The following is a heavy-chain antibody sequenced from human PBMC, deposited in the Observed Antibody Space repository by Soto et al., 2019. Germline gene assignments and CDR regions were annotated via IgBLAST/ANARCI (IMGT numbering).Heavy chain of an antibody. V-gene: IGHV1-2*04. CDR2: INPKSGGT. Sequence: ASVKVSCKASGYSFTDYHIHWVRQAPGQGLEWLGRINPKSGGTSTAQRFQGWVTMTTDTSISTASMELTRLTSDDTAIYYCARGDSTDCSNGVCSFFYNHDMDVWGQGTTVTVSS. J-gene: IGHJ6*02. CDR1: GYSFTDYH. D-gene: IGHD2-8*01. CDR3: ARGDSTDCSNGVCSFFYNHDMDV.